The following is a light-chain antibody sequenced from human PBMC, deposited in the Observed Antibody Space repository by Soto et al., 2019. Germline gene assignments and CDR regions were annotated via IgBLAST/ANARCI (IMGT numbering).Light chain of an antibody. CDR2: KAS. V-gene: IGKV1-5*03. CDR1: QTISSW. Sequence: DIQMTQSPSTLSGSVGDRVTITCRASQTISSWLAWYQQKPGKAPKLLIYKASTLKSGVPSRFSGSGSGTEFTLTIRSMQTDDFATYYCQHYNSYSEAFGQETNV. CDR3: QHYNSYSEA. J-gene: IGKJ1*01.